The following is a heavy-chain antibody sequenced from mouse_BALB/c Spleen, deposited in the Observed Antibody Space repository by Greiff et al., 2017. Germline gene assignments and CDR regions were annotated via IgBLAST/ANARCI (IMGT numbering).Heavy chain of an antibody. CDR1: GYTFTSYV. J-gene: IGHJ4*01. CDR2: INPYNDGT. D-gene: IGHD1-1*01. V-gene: IGHV1-14*01. Sequence: VHVKQSGPELVKPGASVKMSCKASGYTFTSYVMHWVKQKPGQGLEWIGYINPYNDGTKYNEKFKGKATLTSDKSSSTAYMELSSLTSEDSAVYYCAREGFTTVVGGAMDYWGQGTSVTVSS. CDR3: AREGFTTVVGGAMDY.